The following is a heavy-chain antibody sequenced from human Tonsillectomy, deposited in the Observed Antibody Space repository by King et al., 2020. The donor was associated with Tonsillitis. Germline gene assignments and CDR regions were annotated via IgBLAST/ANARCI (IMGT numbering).Heavy chain of an antibody. CDR3: ARGRSTGWCDC. D-gene: IGHD6-19*01. Sequence: VQLVESGGGLVQPGGSLRLSCAASGFSLSNYWTSWVRQAPGKGLEWVAHIKQDGPEKHYVDSVKGRFTMSNDNAKNSLYLQMNSLTVEDTAVYYCARGRSTGWCDCWGQGTLVTVSS. J-gene: IGHJ5*01. CDR1: GFSLSNYW. V-gene: IGHV3-7*01. CDR2: IKQDGPEK.